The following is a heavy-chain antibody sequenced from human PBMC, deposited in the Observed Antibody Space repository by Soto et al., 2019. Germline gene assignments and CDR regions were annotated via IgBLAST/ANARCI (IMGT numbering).Heavy chain of an antibody. V-gene: IGHV4-59*01. CDR2: IYYSGST. CDR1: GGSISSYY. J-gene: IGHJ4*02. Sequence: SATLSLTCTVSGGSISSYYWSWIRQPPGKGLEWIGYIYYSGSTNYNPSLKSRVTISVDTSKNQFSLKLSSVTAADTAVYYCARYSSGYPFDYWGQGTLVTVSS. D-gene: IGHD3-22*01. CDR3: ARYSSGYPFDY.